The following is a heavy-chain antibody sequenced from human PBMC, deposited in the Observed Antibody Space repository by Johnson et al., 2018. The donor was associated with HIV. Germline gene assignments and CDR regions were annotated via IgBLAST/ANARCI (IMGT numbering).Heavy chain of an antibody. CDR2: ISYDGSAK. CDR3: ARDWDYSGAFDI. Sequence: QVQLVESGGGVVQPGRSLRLSCAASGFTFSNYAMHWVRQAPGKGLEWVAVISYDGSAKYYADSVKGRFTISRDNSKSTRYLQMNSLRTEDTAVYYCARDWDYSGAFDIWGQGTMVTVSS. V-gene: IGHV3-30*04. J-gene: IGHJ3*02. CDR1: GFTFSNYA. D-gene: IGHD3-10*01.